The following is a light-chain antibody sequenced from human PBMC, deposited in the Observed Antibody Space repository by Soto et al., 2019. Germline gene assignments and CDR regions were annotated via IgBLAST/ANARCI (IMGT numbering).Light chain of an antibody. CDR2: MVS. CDR3: TSPTTRSLYV. V-gene: IGLV2-14*01. Sequence: QSVLTQPSSVSGSPGQSITISCTGTSSDVGNYNYVSWYQQYPGRVPKLLIYMVSNRASGVSNRFSGSKSGNTASLTISGLPAEDEADYFCTSPTTRSLYVFGTGTKVTVL. CDR1: SSDVGNYNY. J-gene: IGLJ1*01.